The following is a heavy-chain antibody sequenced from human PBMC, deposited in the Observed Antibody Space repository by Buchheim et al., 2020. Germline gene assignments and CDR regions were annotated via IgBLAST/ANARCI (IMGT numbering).Heavy chain of an antibody. V-gene: IGHV3-7*01. CDR2: IRQDGSEM. D-gene: IGHD6-25*01. Sequence: EVQLVESGGGLVQPGGSLRLSCAASGFTSSNFWMTWVRQAPGKGLEWVANIRQDGSEMYYVDSVKGRFTISRNNDKNSGYLQMNSLRAEDTAVYYCAGGRAADYWGRGTL. CDR3: AGGRAADY. J-gene: IGHJ4*02. CDR1: GFTSSNFW.